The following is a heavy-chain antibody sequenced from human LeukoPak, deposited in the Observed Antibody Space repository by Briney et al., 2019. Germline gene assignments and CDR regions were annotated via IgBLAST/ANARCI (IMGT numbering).Heavy chain of an antibody. CDR2: ISYDGSNK. CDR3: ARGQPQLVPPTSFYFDY. V-gene: IGHV3-30*04. Sequence: GGSLRLSCTASGFAFGDYAMNWVRQAPGKGLEWVAVISYDGSNKYYADSVKGRFTISRDNSKNTLYLQMNSLRAEDTAVYYCARGQPQLVPPTSFYFDYWGQGTLVTVSS. J-gene: IGHJ4*02. D-gene: IGHD6-13*01. CDR1: GFAFGDYA.